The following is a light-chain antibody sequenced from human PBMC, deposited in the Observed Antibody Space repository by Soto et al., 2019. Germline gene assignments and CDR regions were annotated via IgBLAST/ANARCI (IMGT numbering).Light chain of an antibody. CDR3: QQLYTLPFT. CDR1: QGISNY. V-gene: IGKV1-16*01. CDR2: AAS. Sequence: DIQMTQSPSSVSASVGDRVTITCRANQGISNYLAWFQQEPGKAPKSLIYAASYLQSGVPSRFSGSGSGTEFTLTISGLLPEDFAAYHCQQLYTLPFTFGQGTRLEIK. J-gene: IGKJ5*01.